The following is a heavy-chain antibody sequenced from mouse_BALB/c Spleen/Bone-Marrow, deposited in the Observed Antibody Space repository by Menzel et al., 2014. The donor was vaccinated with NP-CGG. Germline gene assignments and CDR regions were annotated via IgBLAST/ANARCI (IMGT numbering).Heavy chain of an antibody. Sequence: QVQLQQSAAELARPGASVRMSCKASGYTFTSYTMHWVKQRPGQGLEWIGYINPSSGYTEYNQKFKDKTTLTADKSSSTAYMQLSSLTSEDSAVYYCARWYYGYVGFAYWGQGTLATVSA. CDR3: ARWYYGYVGFAY. CDR1: GYTFTSYT. V-gene: IGHV1-4*02. D-gene: IGHD1-2*01. J-gene: IGHJ3*01. CDR2: INPSSGYT.